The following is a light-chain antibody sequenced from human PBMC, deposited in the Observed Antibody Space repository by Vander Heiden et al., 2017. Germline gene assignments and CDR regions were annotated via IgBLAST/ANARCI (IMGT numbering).Light chain of an antibody. CDR1: SSNIGASYD. CDR2: GNN. J-gene: IGLJ1*01. Sequence: QSVLTQPPSVSGAPGQRVTISCTGSSSNIGASYDVHWYQQLLGTAPKLLIYGNNNRPSGVPDRFSGSKSGTSASLAITGLQAEDEADYYCQSYDSRLSGYVFGTGTRVPVL. V-gene: IGLV1-40*01. CDR3: QSYDSRLSGYV.